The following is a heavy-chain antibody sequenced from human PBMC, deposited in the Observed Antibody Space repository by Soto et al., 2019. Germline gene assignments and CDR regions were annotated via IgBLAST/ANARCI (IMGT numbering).Heavy chain of an antibody. D-gene: IGHD2-2*01. Sequence: QITLKESGPTLVKPTQTLTLTCTFSGFSLSTSGVGVGWIRQPPGKALEWLALIYWDDDKRYSPSLKSRLTSTKDPSKNQVVLTMTNMDPVDTATYYCAHTRYCSSTSCYGDAFDIWGQGTMVTVSS. CDR1: GFSLSTSGVG. CDR3: AHTRYCSSTSCYGDAFDI. J-gene: IGHJ3*02. CDR2: IYWDDDK. V-gene: IGHV2-5*02.